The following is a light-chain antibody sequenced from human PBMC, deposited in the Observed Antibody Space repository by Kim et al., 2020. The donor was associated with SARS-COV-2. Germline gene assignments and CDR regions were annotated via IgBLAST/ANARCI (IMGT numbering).Light chain of an antibody. Sequence: VALGQTATIPCGGNNIENKNVHWYHQRPGQAPVLVMFRDKKRPSGIPERLSGSNSGNTATLTISRVEAGDEGDYYCQVWDSRTVVFGGGTKLAVL. CDR1: NIENKN. J-gene: IGLJ2*01. V-gene: IGLV3-9*01. CDR2: RDK. CDR3: QVWDSRTVV.